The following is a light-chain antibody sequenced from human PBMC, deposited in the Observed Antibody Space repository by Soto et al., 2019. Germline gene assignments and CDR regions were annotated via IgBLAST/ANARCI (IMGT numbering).Light chain of an antibody. J-gene: IGKJ1*01. CDR3: QQYNSYWT. Sequence: DIQMTQSPSTLSASVGDRVTITCRASQSISSWLAWYQQKPGKAPKLLIYDASSLESGVPSRFSGSGSGTEFTLTISSRQPDDFATYYCQQYNSYWTFGQGTKVDNK. V-gene: IGKV1-5*01. CDR1: QSISSW. CDR2: DAS.